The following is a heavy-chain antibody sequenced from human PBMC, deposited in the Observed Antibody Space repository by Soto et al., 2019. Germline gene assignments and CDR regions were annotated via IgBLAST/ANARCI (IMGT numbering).Heavy chain of an antibody. CDR3: ARDEKYFQH. CDR2: IYYSGST. V-gene: IGHV4-59*01. CDR1: GGSISSYY. J-gene: IGHJ1*01. Sequence: QVQLQESGPGLVKPSETLSLTCTVSGGSISSYYWSWIRQPPGKGLEWIGYIYYSGSTNYSPSLKSRVTISVDTSKNQFSLKLSSVTAADTAVYYCARDEKYFQHWGQGTLVTVSS.